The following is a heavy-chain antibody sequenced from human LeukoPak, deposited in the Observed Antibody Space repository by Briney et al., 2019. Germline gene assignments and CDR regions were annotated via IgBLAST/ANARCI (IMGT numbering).Heavy chain of an antibody. J-gene: IGHJ6*04. CDR3: ARADYYYYYGMDV. Sequence: PSETLSLTCAVYGGSFSGYYWSWIRQPPGKGLEWIGEINHSGSTNYNPSLKSRVTISVDTSKNQFSLKLSSVTAADTAAYYCARADYYYYYGMDVWGKGTTVTVSS. V-gene: IGHV4-34*01. CDR2: INHSGST. CDR1: GGSFSGYY.